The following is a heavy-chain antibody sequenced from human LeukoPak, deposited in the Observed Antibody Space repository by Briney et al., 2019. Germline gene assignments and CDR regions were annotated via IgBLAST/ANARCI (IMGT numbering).Heavy chain of an antibody. D-gene: IGHD4-17*01. CDR3: TRYDYGSYAFDY. V-gene: IGHV3-49*03. Sequence: GGSLRLSCTASGFTFGDYAMSWFRRAPGKGLEWVGLIRSKAYGGTTEYAASVKGRFAISRDDSESIAYLQMNSLKMEDTAVYYCTRYDYGSYAFDYWGQGTLVTVSS. CDR2: IRSKAYGGTT. J-gene: IGHJ4*02. CDR1: GFTFGDYA.